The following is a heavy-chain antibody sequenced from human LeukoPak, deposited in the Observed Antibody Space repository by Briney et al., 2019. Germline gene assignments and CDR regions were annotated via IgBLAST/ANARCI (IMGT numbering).Heavy chain of an antibody. J-gene: IGHJ4*02. Sequence: GGSLRLSCAASGFTVSSTYMSWVRQAPGKGLECVSVIYSGGSTYYADSVKGRFTISRDNSKNTLYLQMNSLRAEDTAVYYCARDRLYSSSSEDYWGQGTLVTVSS. V-gene: IGHV3-53*01. CDR1: GFTVSSTY. D-gene: IGHD6-6*01. CDR2: IYSGGST. CDR3: ARDRLYSSSSEDY.